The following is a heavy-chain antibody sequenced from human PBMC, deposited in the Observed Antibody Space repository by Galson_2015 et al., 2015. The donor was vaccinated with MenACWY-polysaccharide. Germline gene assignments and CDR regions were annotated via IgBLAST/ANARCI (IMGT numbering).Heavy chain of an antibody. J-gene: IGHJ4*02. CDR1: GFTFSNYF. CDR2: VTSSGDAT. Sequence: SLRLSCAASGFTFSNYFMTWVRQAPGKGLEWVSTVTSSGDATYYADSVKGRFTISRDNSRNTLYLQMNSLRAEDTAVYYCSRYCSGIRCYSGLDYWGQGTLVTSPQ. CDR3: SRYCSGIRCYSGLDY. V-gene: IGHV3-23*01. D-gene: IGHD2-15*01.